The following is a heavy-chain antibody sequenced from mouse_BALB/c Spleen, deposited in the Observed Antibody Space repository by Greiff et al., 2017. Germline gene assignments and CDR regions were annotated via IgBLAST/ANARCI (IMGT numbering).Heavy chain of an antibody. D-gene: IGHD4-1*01. Sequence: DVKLVESGGGLVQPGGSRKLSCAASGFTFSSFGMHWVRQAPEKGLEWVAYISSGSSTIYYADTVKGRFTISRDNPKNTLFLQMTSLRSEDTAMYYCARSGRSAWFAYWGQGTLVTVSA. V-gene: IGHV5-17*02. CDR1: GFTFSSFG. J-gene: IGHJ3*01. CDR3: ARSGRSAWFAY. CDR2: ISSGSSTI.